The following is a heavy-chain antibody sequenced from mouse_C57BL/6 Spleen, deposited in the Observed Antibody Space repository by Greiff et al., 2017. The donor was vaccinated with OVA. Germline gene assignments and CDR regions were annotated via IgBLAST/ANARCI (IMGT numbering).Heavy chain of an antibody. J-gene: IGHJ4*01. CDR3: ARCRSNYAMDY. CDR2: LLPGSGST. Sequence: VQLQQSGAELMKPGASVKLSCKATGYTFTGSWIEWVKQRPGHGLEWIGELLPGSGSTNSNEKFKGKATFTADTSSNTAYMQLSSLTTEDSAIYYCARCRSNYAMDYWGQGTSVTVSS. CDR1: GYTFTGSW. V-gene: IGHV1-9*01.